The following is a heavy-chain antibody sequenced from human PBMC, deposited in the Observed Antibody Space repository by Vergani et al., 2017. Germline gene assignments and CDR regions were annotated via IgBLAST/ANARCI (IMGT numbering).Heavy chain of an antibody. D-gene: IGHD3-10*01. CDR3: SSADYYGSGSQKVDF. V-gene: IGHV3-11*06. J-gene: IGHJ4*02. CDR1: GGSISSGGYY. Sequence: QVQLQESGPGLVKPSQTLSLTCTVSGGSISSGGYYWSWIRQHPGKGLEWVSSISSSSSYIYYADSVKGRFTISRDNAKNSLYLQMNSLRAEDTAVYYCSSADYYGSGSQKVDFGGQGTLVTVSA. CDR2: ISSSSSYI.